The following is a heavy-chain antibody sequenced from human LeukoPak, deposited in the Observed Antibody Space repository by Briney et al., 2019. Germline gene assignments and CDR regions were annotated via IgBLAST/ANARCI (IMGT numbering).Heavy chain of an antibody. Sequence: SVNVSCKASGGTFSSYAISWVRQAPGQGFEWMGGIIPIFGTANYAQKFQGRVTITTDESTSTAYMELSSLRSEDTAVYYCAVGYCSGGSCYSRFDYWGQGTLVTVSS. D-gene: IGHD2-15*01. J-gene: IGHJ4*02. CDR1: GGTFSSYA. V-gene: IGHV1-69*05. CDR2: IIPIFGTA. CDR3: AVGYCSGGSCYSRFDY.